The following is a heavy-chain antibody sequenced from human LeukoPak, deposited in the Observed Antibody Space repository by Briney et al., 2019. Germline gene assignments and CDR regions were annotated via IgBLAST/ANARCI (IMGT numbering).Heavy chain of an antibody. V-gene: IGHV6-1*01. Sequence: SQTLSLTCAISGDSVSSNSAAWNWLRQSPSRGLEWLGSTYYRSKWYNDYAVSVKSRITINPDTSKNQFSLQLNSVTPEDTAAYYCARDPRIAAAVPRGAFDIWGQGTMVTVSS. CDR3: ARDPRIAAAVPRGAFDI. CDR1: GDSVSSNSAA. CDR2: TYYRSKWYN. J-gene: IGHJ3*02. D-gene: IGHD6-13*01.